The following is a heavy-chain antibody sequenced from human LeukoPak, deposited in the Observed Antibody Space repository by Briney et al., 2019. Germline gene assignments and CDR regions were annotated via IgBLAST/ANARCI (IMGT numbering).Heavy chain of an antibody. CDR2: ISGFNGNT. Sequence: ASVKVSCKASGYTFTGYYMHWVRQAPGQGLEWMGWISGFNGNTNFAQKFQGRVTLTTDTSTRTAYMELRSLRDDDTAVYYCARCGLRFFVPEAAFDSWGQGTMVTVSP. CDR1: GYTFTGYY. J-gene: IGHJ3*02. V-gene: IGHV1-18*04. CDR3: ARCGLRFFVPEAAFDS. D-gene: IGHD3-3*01.